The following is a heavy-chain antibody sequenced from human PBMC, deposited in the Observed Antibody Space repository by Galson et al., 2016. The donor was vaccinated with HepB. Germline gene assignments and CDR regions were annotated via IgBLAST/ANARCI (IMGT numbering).Heavy chain of an antibody. CDR3: ARAGDFRSGSPTDY. V-gene: IGHV4-30-2*01. CDR1: GGSFYSGIYS. Sequence: TLSLTCGVSGGSFYSGIYSWTWIRQPPGKGLEWIGYIYHSGRTYYNMSLKSRVTISVDRSKKQFSLNLSSVTAADTAVYYCARAGDFRSGSPTDYWGQGTLVIVSS. CDR2: IYHSGRT. D-gene: IGHD3-3*01. J-gene: IGHJ4*02.